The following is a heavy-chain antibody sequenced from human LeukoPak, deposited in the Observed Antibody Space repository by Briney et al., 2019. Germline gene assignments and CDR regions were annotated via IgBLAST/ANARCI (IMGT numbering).Heavy chain of an antibody. Sequence: SETLSLTCAVYGGSLSGYYWSWIRQPPGKGLEWIGEINHSGSTNYNPFLKSRVTISVDTSKNQFSLKLSSVTAADTAVYYCARGPGITIFGVVIISPVGLDVWGKGTTVTVSS. CDR3: ARGPGITIFGVVIISPVGLDV. V-gene: IGHV4-34*01. CDR2: INHSGST. CDR1: GGSLSGYY. J-gene: IGHJ6*04. D-gene: IGHD3-3*01.